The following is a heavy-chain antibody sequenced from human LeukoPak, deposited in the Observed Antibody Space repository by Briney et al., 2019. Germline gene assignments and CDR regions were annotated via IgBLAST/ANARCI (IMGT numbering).Heavy chain of an antibody. CDR2: IYYSVGS. J-gene: IGHJ5*02. CDR3: ARANYDSSGYYQRLTWFDP. CDR1: VGSISIGVFY. Sequence: SQSLSVSSIVSVGSISIGVFYCSWVRLPPGGGLEWIGYIYYSVGSYYNTSLKSRVTISVDTSKNQFSLKLSSVTAADTAVYYCARANYDSSGYYQRLTWFDPWGQGTLVTVSS. D-gene: IGHD3-22*01. V-gene: IGHV4-30-4*01.